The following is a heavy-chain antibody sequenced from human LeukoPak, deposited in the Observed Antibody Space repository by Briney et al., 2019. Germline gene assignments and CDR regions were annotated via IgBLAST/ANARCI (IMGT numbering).Heavy chain of an antibody. J-gene: IGHJ4*02. CDR1: GYTFTSYY. CDR2: INPSGGST. D-gene: IGHD2-21*02. CDR3: ARDKRFADTDIVVVTDY. Sequence: ASVKVSCKASGYTFTSYYMHWVRQAPGQGLEWMGIINPSGGSTSYAQKFQGRVTMTTDTSTSTAYMELRSLRSDDTAVYYCARDKRFADTDIVVVTDYWGQGTLVTVSS. V-gene: IGHV1-46*01.